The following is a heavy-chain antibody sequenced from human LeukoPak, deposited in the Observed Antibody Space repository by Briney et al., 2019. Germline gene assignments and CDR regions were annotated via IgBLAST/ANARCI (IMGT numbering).Heavy chain of an antibody. V-gene: IGHV4-39*01. D-gene: IGHD6-19*01. J-gene: IGHJ4*02. Sequence: SETLSLTCTVSGGSISGSTHYWGWIRQPPGKGLEWIGSIYYSGSTYYNPSLKSRVTMSVDTSKNQFSLKLSSVTAADTAVYHCARRLGIAVFDYWGQGTLVTVSS. CDR2: IYYSGST. CDR1: GGSISGSTHY. CDR3: ARRLGIAVFDY.